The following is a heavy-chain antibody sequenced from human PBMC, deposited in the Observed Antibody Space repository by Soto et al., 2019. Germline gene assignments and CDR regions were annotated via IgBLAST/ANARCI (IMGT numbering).Heavy chain of an antibody. Sequence: GGSLRLSCAASGFTATDYGMHWVRQAPGKGLERVALISSDGTTQYYADSVKGRFTISRDYSKNTLYLQMNSLRVEDTAVFYCAKDLYGSGTYYTGPGGYWGQGTLVTVSS. CDR3: AKDLYGSGTYYTGPGGY. D-gene: IGHD3-10*01. V-gene: IGHV3-30*18. CDR1: GFTATDYG. CDR2: ISSDGTTQ. J-gene: IGHJ4*02.